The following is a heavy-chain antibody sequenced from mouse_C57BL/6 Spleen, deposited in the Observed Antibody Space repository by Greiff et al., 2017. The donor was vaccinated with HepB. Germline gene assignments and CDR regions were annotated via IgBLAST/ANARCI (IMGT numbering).Heavy chain of an antibody. J-gene: IGHJ2*01. D-gene: IGHD2-3*01. Sequence: VQLQQSGAELVMPGASVKLSCKASGYTFTSYWMHWVKQRPGQGLEWIGEIDPSDSYTNYNQKFKGKSTLTVDKSSSTAYMQLSSLTSEDSAVYYCARLGDGYPDYWGQGTTLTVSS. V-gene: IGHV1-69*01. CDR1: GYTFTSYW. CDR2: IDPSDSYT. CDR3: ARLGDGYPDY.